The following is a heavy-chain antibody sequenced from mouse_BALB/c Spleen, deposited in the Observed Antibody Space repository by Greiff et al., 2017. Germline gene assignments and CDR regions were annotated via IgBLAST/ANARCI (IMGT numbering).Heavy chain of an antibody. Sequence: EVMLVESGGDLVKPGGSLKLSCAASGFTFSSYGMSWVRQTPDKRLEWVATISSGGSYTYYPDSVKGRFTISRDNAKNTLYLQMSSLKSEDTAMYYCARLTTMITRERGGFAYWGQGTLVTVSA. CDR1: GFTFSSYG. CDR2: ISSGGSYT. V-gene: IGHV5-6*01. D-gene: IGHD2-4*01. CDR3: ARLTTMITRERGGFAY. J-gene: IGHJ3*01.